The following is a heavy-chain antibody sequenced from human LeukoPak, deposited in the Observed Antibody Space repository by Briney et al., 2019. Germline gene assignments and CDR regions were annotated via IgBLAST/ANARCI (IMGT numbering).Heavy chain of an antibody. V-gene: IGHV1-18*01. Sequence: ASVKVSCKASGYTFTNYGISWVREAPGQGLEWMGWISAYNGNTNYAQKLQGRVTMTTDTSTSTAYMELRSLRSDDTAVYYCARPTPPYCSSTSCLPPDYWGQGTLVTVSS. CDR1: GYTFTNYG. CDR3: ARPTPPYCSSTSCLPPDY. J-gene: IGHJ4*02. CDR2: ISAYNGNT. D-gene: IGHD2-2*01.